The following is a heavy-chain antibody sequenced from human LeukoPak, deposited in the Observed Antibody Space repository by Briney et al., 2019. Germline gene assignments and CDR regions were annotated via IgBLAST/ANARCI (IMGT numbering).Heavy chain of an antibody. CDR1: GFTFDDYG. Sequence: GGSLRLSCTASGFTFDDYGMSWVRHAPGKGLEWVSHINWDGRSIGYADSVKGRFTISRDNAEKSLYLQMNSLRAEDTALYHCARDLDTFRYLDPSGYLGQGALVTVSS. V-gene: IGHV3-20*01. J-gene: IGHJ4*02. CDR2: INWDGRSI. D-gene: IGHD3-9*01. CDR3: ARDLDTFRYLDPSGY.